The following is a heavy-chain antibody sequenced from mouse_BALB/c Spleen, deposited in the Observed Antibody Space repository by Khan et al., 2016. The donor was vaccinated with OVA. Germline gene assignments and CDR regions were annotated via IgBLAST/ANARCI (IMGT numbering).Heavy chain of an antibody. CDR3: ARGDGYYVYFDY. Sequence: VQLQESGPELVKPGASVKMSCKASGYTFTYYVITWVKQRTGQGLEWIGEIYPGSDNAYYNERFKGKATLTADKSSNTTHMQLSSLTSEDSAVYFCARGDGYYVYFDYWGQGTTLIVSS. CDR1: GYTFTYYV. CDR2: IYPGSDNA. J-gene: IGHJ2*01. D-gene: IGHD2-3*01. V-gene: IGHV1-81*01.